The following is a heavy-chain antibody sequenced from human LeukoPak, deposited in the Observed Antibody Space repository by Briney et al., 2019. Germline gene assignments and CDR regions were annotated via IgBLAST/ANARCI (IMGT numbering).Heavy chain of an antibody. V-gene: IGHV3-9*01. CDR3: AKDETGYPNYYFDY. CDR2: ISWDSGDI. J-gene: IGHJ4*02. CDR1: GYSISNGYN. D-gene: IGHD7-27*01. Sequence: LSLTCTVSGYSISNGYNWGWVRQAPGKGLEWVSGISWDSGDIGYADSVKGRFTISRDNAKNSLYLQMNSLRAEDTALYYCAKDETGYPNYYFDYWGQGTLVTVSS.